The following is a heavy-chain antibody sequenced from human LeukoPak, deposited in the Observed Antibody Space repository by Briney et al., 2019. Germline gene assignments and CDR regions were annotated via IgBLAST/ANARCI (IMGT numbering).Heavy chain of an antibody. CDR1: GYTFTSYY. V-gene: IGHV1-46*01. D-gene: IGHD4-11*01. Sequence: ASVKVSCKASGYTFTSYYMHWVRQAPGQGLEWMGIINPSGGSTSYAQKFQGRVTMTRDMSTSTVYMELGSLRSEDTAVYYCARGGYSNYYMDVWGKGTTVTVSS. J-gene: IGHJ6*03. CDR2: INPSGGST. CDR3: ARGGYSNYYMDV.